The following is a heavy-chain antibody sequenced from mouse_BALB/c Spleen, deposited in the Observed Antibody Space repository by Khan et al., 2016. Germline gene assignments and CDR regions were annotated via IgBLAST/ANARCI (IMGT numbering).Heavy chain of an antibody. V-gene: IGHV14-3*02. CDR3: ARPITGAWFAY. D-gene: IGHD2-4*01. Sequence: VQLKQSGAELVKPGASVKLSCTASGFNIKDTYMHWVKQRPEQGLEWIGRIDPANGNTKYDPTFQGKATITADTSSNTAYLQLSSLTSEDTAVYYCARPITGAWFAYWGQGTLVTVSA. CDR2: IDPANGNT. J-gene: IGHJ3*01. CDR1: GFNIKDTY.